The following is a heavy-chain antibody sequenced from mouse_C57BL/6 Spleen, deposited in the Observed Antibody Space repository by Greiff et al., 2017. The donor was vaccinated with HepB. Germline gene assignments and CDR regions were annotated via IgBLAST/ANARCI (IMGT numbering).Heavy chain of an antibody. CDR2: INPNNGGT. CDR3: TRENWDY. Sequence: VQLQQSGPELVKPGASVKIPCKASGYTFTDYNMDWVKQSHGKSLEWIGDINPNNGGTIYNQKFKGKAKLTAVTSASTAYMELSSLTNEDSAVYYCTRENWDYWGQGTTLTVSS. CDR1: GYTFTDYN. J-gene: IGHJ2*01. D-gene: IGHD4-1*01. V-gene: IGHV1-18*01.